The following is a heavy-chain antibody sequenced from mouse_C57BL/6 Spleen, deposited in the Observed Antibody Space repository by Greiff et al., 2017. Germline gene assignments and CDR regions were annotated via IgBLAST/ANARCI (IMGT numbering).Heavy chain of an antibody. CDR2: IYPGSGST. CDR1: GYTFTSYW. Sequence: QVQLQQPGAELVKPGASVKMSCKASGYTFTSYWITWVKQRPGQGLEWIGDIYPGSGSTNYNEKFKSKATLTVDTSSSTAYMQLSSLTSEDSAVYYCARDGNYVEEPMDYWGQGTSVTVSS. V-gene: IGHV1-55*01. CDR3: ARDGNYVEEPMDY. D-gene: IGHD2-1*01. J-gene: IGHJ4*01.